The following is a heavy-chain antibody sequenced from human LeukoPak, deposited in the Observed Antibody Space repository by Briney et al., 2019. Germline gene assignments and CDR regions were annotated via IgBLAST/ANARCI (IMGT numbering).Heavy chain of an antibody. CDR2: IYYSGST. CDR3: ARVGGMGSLRREYYFDY. Sequence: SETLSLTCTVSGGSISSSSYYWVWIRQPPGKGLEWIGSIYYSGSTYYNPSLKTRVTIAVDTSKNQFSLKLISFTAAHTAVYYCARVGGMGSLRREYYFDYWGQGTLVTVSS. V-gene: IGHV4-39*01. CDR1: GGSISSSSYY. D-gene: IGHD3-16*01. J-gene: IGHJ4*02.